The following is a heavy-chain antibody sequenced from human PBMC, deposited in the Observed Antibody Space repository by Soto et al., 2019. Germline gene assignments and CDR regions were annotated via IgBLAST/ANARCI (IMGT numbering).Heavy chain of an antibody. D-gene: IGHD2-2*01. J-gene: IGHJ6*02. CDR3: ARDSSYGSSTSCSLTLYYYYYGMDV. CDR2: IIPIFGTA. Sequence: QVQLVQSGAEVKKPGSSVKVSCKASGGTFSSYAISWVRQAPGQGLEWMGGIIPIFGTANYAQKFHGRVTITADKFTSTAYMELSSLRSEDTAVYYCARDSSYGSSTSCSLTLYYYYYGMDVWGQGTTVTVSS. V-gene: IGHV1-69*06. CDR1: GGTFSSYA.